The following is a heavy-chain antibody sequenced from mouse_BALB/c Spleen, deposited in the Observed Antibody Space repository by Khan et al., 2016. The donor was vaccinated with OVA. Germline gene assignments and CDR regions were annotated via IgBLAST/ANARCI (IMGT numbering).Heavy chain of an antibody. V-gene: IGHV2-6*02. CDR3: GRGIYYFGSRYMDY. CDR1: GFSLTSYG. J-gene: IGHJ4*01. Sequence: QVQLKQSGPGLVAPSQSLSITCTVSGFSLTSYGVHRVRQPPGKGLEWLVVIWSDGFTTYNSTLKSRLSISKDNSKSQVFLKMNSLQTDDTAMYYCGRGIYYFGSRYMDYWGHRTSVTVSS. D-gene: IGHD1-1*01. CDR2: IWSDGFT.